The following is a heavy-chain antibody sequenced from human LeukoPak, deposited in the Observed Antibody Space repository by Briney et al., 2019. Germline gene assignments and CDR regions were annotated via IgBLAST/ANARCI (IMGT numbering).Heavy chain of an antibody. Sequence: ASVKVSCKASGGTFSSYAISWVRQAPGQGLEWMGRIIPILGIVNYAQKFPGRVTITADKSTSTAYMELSSLRSEDTAVYYCARGGYCSGGSCYGILFQHWGQGTLVTASS. CDR1: GGTFSSYA. CDR2: IIPILGIV. V-gene: IGHV1-69*04. J-gene: IGHJ1*01. D-gene: IGHD2-15*01. CDR3: ARGGYCSGGSCYGILFQH.